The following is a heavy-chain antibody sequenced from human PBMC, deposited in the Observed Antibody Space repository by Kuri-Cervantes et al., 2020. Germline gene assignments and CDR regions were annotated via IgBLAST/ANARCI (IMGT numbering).Heavy chain of an antibody. CDR3: ARVRGGGWTRDTEAFDY. Sequence: ASVKVSCKASGYTFTSYYMHWVRQAPGQGLEWMGIINPSGGSTSYAQKFQGRVTMTRDTSISTAYMELSRLRSDDTAVYYCARVRGGGWTRDTEAFDYWGQGTLVTVSS. D-gene: IGHD6-19*01. CDR1: GYTFTSYY. V-gene: IGHV1-46*01. J-gene: IGHJ4*02. CDR2: INPSGGST.